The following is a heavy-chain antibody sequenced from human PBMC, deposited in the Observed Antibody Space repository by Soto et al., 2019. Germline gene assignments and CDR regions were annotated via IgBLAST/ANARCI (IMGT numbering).Heavy chain of an antibody. D-gene: IGHD1-20*01. CDR2: ISSSSSTI. CDR1: GFTFSSYS. V-gene: IGHV3-48*02. CDR3: ARITITGRYHYFDY. J-gene: IGHJ4*02. Sequence: GESLKISCAASGFTFSSYSMNWVRQAPGKGLEWVSYISSSSSTIYYADSVKGRFTISRDNAKNSLYLQMNSLRDEDTAVYYCARITITGRYHYFDYWGQGTLVTVSS.